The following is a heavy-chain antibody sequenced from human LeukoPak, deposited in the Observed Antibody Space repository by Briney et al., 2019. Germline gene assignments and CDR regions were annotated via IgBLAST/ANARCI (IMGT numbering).Heavy chain of an antibody. V-gene: IGHV2-70*11. Sequence: SGPTLGNPQQTLTLTCTFSWFSLNTNGMCVSLIPQPPGEALGGLARIDWDDDTYYSTSLKTRLTISKDTSKNQVVLTMINMDPVDTATYYCARTSYSSSSVFFDYWGQGTLVTVSS. D-gene: IGHD6-6*01. J-gene: IGHJ4*02. CDR2: IDWDDDT. CDR1: WFSLNTNGMC. CDR3: ARTSYSSSSVFFDY.